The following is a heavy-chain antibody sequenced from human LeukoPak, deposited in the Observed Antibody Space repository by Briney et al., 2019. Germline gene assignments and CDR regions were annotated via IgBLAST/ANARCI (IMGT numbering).Heavy chain of an antibody. CDR2: ISPGGGTT. D-gene: IGHD3-10*01. V-gene: IGHV3-23*01. J-gene: IGHJ4*02. CDR3: AKLKVFGSGSWDY. Sequence: GGSLRLSCAASGFTFSSYGMHWVRQAPGKGLEWVSTISPGGGTTYYAESMKGRFTISRDNSKNTLYLQMNSLRVEDTATYYCAKLKVFGSGSWDYWGQGSLVTVSS. CDR1: GFTFSSYG.